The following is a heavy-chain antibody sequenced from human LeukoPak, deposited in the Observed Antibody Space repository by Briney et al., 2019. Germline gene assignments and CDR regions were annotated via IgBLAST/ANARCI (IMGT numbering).Heavy chain of an antibody. J-gene: IGHJ4*02. CDR3: AKDALGYCSGGSCYTPDY. CDR1: GFTFRNYV. V-gene: IGHV3-23*01. D-gene: IGHD2-15*01. CDR2: ISGSGGST. Sequence: GGSLRLSCAASGFTFRNYVMGWVRQAPGKGLEWVSAISGSGGSTYYADSVKGRFTISRDNSKNTLYLQMISLRAEDTAVYYCAKDALGYCSGGSCYTPDYWGQGTLVTVSS.